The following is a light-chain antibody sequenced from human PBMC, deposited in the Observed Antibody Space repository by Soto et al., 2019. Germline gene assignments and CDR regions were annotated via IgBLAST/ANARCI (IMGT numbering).Light chain of an antibody. CDR3: LQDYDYPRT. CDR1: QGIRDD. CDR2: GTS. Sequence: AIELIQSPSSLSANVGERVTITCRSSQGIRDDVGWYQQRPGEAPRLLIYGTSNLQSGVPSRFSGSGSGTDFTLTIISLQPEEFATYYCLQDYDYPRTFRQGTKVDIK. V-gene: IGKV1-6*01. J-gene: IGKJ1*01.